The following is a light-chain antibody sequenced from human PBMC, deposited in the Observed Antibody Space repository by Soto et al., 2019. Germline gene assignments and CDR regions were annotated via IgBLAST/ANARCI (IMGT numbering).Light chain of an antibody. J-gene: IGLJ1*01. CDR3: SSYTSSTAYV. Sequence: QSVLTQPASVSGSPGQSITISCTGTSSDVGFYNYVSWYQLHPGKAPKLMVYEVSNRPSGVSNRFSGSKSGNTASLTISGLQAEDEADYYCSSYTSSTAYVFGTGTKVTVL. V-gene: IGLV2-14*01. CDR2: EVS. CDR1: SSDVGFYNY.